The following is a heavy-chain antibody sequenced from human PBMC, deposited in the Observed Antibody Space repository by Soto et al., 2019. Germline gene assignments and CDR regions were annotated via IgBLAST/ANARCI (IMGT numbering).Heavy chain of an antibody. Sequence: SLRLSFASSGFTFDDYAMHWVRQAPGQGLEWVSGISWNSGSIGYADSVKGRFTISRDNAKNSLYLQMNSLRAEDTALYYCAKAMGPAVAGTGIDYWGQGT. V-gene: IGHV3-9*01. D-gene: IGHD6-19*01. CDR2: ISWNSGSI. CDR1: GFTFDDYA. J-gene: IGHJ4*02. CDR3: AKAMGPAVAGTGIDY.